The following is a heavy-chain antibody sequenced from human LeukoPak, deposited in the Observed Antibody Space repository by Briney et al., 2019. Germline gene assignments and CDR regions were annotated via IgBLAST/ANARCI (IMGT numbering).Heavy chain of an antibody. CDR1: GHSITSGYY. CDR3: ARLSNYGSGSYYSGGFYYMDV. D-gene: IGHD3-10*01. J-gene: IGHJ6*03. Sequence: SETLSLTCAVSGHSITSGYYWGWIRQSPGKRLEWIASISHSGSATSNPSLKSRVDIFLAMSKNQFSLELRSVTAADTAIYYCARLSNYGSGSYYSGGFYYMDVWGKGTTVTVSS. V-gene: IGHV4-38-2*01. CDR2: ISHSGSA.